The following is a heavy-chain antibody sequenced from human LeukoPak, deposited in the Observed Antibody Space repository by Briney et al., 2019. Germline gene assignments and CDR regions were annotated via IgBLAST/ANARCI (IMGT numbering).Heavy chain of an antibody. CDR1: GYTFTSYD. CDR2: MNPNSGNT. V-gene: IGHV1-8*01. Sequence: ASVKVSCRASGYTFTSYDINWVRQATGQGLEWMGWMNPNSGNTGYAQKFQGRVTMTRNTSISTAYMELSRLRSDDTAVYYCARHTGPYGSGSYGYNWFDPWGQGTLVTVSS. D-gene: IGHD3-10*01. CDR3: ARHTGPYGSGSYGYNWFDP. J-gene: IGHJ5*02.